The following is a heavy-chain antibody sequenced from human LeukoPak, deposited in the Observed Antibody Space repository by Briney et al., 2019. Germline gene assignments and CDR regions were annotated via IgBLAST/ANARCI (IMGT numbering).Heavy chain of an antibody. CDR2: ISGSGGST. D-gene: IGHD3-16*01. V-gene: IGHV3-23*01. J-gene: IGHJ4*02. CDR1: GFTFSSYA. CDR3: AKARQGLRLGESDY. Sequence: GGSLRLSCAASGFTFSSYAMSWVRQAPGKGLEWVSAISGSGGSTCYADSVKGRFTISRDNSKNTLYLQMNSLRAEDTAVYYCAKARQGLRLGESDYWGQGTLVTVSS.